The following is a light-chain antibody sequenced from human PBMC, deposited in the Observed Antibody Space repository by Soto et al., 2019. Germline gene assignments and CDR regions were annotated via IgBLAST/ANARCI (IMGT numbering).Light chain of an antibody. CDR1: SSNIGSHA. CDR3: AAWDDSLNGVL. CDR2: NNN. J-gene: IGLJ2*01. Sequence: QLVLTQPPSASGTPGQRVTISCSGSSSNIGSHAVNWYQHLPRTAPKLLLYNNNQRPSGVPDRFSGSRSGTSASLAISGLQSEDEASYYCAAWDDSLNGVLFGGGTKLTVL. V-gene: IGLV1-44*01.